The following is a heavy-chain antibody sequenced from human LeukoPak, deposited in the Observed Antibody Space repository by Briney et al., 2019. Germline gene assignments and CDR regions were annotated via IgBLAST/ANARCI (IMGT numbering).Heavy chain of an antibody. Sequence: PGGSLRLSCTTSGFSFNTYSMSWVRQAPGKGLEWVSAINDDTPYYTDSVKGRFTVSRDNSKDTLYLHLNSLRAEDKAIYYCAKEHDLWHEEGNWFDTWGQGVLVTASS. CDR2: INDDTP. D-gene: IGHD3-3*01. CDR3: AKEHDLWHEEGNWFDT. J-gene: IGHJ5*02. V-gene: IGHV3-23*01. CDR1: GFSFNTYS.